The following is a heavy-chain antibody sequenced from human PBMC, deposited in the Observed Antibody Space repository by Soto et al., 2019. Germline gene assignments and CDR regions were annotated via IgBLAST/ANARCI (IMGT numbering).Heavy chain of an antibody. CDR1: EFTFSDHY. CDR2: TKNKANSYTT. J-gene: IGHJ2*01. Sequence: EVHLVESGGGLVQPGGSQRVSCAASEFTFSDHYMDWVRQAPGKGLEWVGRTKNKANSYTTEYAASVKGRFTISRDDSKNSLYLQMNSLKTEDTAVYYCASSLSGYNYWYFDLWGRGTLVTVSS. CDR3: ASSLSGYNYWYFDL. D-gene: IGHD3-22*01. V-gene: IGHV3-72*01.